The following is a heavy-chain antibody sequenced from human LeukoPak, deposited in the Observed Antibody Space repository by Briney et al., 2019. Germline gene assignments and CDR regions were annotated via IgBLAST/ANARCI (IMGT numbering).Heavy chain of an antibody. Sequence: PSETLSLTCTVSGGSISSYYWSWIRQPPGQGLEWIGYIYYSGSTNYNPSLKSRVTISVDTSKNQFSLKLSSVTAADTAVYYCARTAYCGGDCPDDAFDIWGQGTMVTVSS. V-gene: IGHV4-59*01. CDR3: ARTAYCGGDCPDDAFDI. CDR2: IYYSGST. J-gene: IGHJ3*02. D-gene: IGHD2-21*01. CDR1: GGSISSYY.